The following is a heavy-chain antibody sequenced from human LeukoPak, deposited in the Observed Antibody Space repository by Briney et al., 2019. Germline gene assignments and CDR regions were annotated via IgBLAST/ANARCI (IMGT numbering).Heavy chain of an antibody. D-gene: IGHD4-11*01. CDR2: INPNSGGT. CDR3: ARGLPSYYYYYYYMDV. Sequence: GASVKVSCKASGYTFTVYYMHWVRQAPGQGLEWMGWINPNSGGTNYAQKFQGRVTMTGDTSISTAYMELSRLRSDDTAVYYCARGLPSYYYYYYYMDVWGKGTTVTVSS. CDR1: GYTFTVYY. J-gene: IGHJ6*03. V-gene: IGHV1-2*02.